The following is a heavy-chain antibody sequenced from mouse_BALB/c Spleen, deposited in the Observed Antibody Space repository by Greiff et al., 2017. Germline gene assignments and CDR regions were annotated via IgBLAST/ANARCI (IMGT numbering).Heavy chain of an antibody. CDR2: ISSGGSYT. Sequence: EVQGVESGGGLVKPGGSLKLSCAASGFTFSSYAMSWVRQSPEKRLEWVAEISSGGSYTYYPDTVTGRFTISRDNAKNTLYLEMSSLRSEDTAMYYCAREGDYGSSHRAMDYWGQGTSVTVSS. J-gene: IGHJ4*01. V-gene: IGHV5-9-4*01. D-gene: IGHD1-1*01. CDR1: GFTFSSYA. CDR3: AREGDYGSSHRAMDY.